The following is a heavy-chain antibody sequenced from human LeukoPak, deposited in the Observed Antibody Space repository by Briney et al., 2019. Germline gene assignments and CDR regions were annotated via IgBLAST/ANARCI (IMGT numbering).Heavy chain of an antibody. J-gene: IGHJ3*02. V-gene: IGHV4-61*02. CDR1: GGSISSGSYY. Sequence: TLSLTCTVSGGSISSGSYYWSWTRQPAGKGLEWIGRIYTSGSTNYNPSLKSRVTISVDTSKNQFSLKLSSVTAADTAVYYCVREGARDAFDIWGQGTMATDSS. D-gene: IGHD4/OR15-4a*01. CDR3: VREGARDAFDI. CDR2: IYTSGST.